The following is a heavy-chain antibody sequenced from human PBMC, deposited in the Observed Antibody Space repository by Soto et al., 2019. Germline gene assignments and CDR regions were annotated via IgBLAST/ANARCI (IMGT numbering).Heavy chain of an antibody. CDR2: IYYSGST. Sequence: QVQLQESGPGLVKPSQTLSLTCTVSGGSISSGDYYWSWIRQPPGKGLEWIGYIYYSGSTYYNPSLNSRVTISVDTSKNQFPLKLRSVTAADTAVYYCARAVRGSYYDYWGQGTMVTVSS. CDR3: ARAVRGSYYDY. CDR1: GGSISSGDYY. J-gene: IGHJ4*02. V-gene: IGHV4-30-4*01. D-gene: IGHD1-26*01.